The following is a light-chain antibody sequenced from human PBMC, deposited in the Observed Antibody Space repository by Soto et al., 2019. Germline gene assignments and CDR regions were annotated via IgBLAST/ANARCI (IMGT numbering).Light chain of an antibody. CDR3: QHYRTSPPLT. CDR2: DAS. Sequence: PGERATLYCRASQSVGGYLGWYQQKPGQAPRLLIYDASNRATGIPARFSGSGSATEFTLIINRLEPEDFAVYYCQHYRTSPPLTFAGGTKVDIK. CDR1: QSVGGY. J-gene: IGKJ4*01. V-gene: IGKV3-11*01.